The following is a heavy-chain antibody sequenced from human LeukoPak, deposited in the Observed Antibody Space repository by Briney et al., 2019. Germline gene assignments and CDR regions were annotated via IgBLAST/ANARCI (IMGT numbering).Heavy chain of an antibody. V-gene: IGHV3-30*02. CDR3: AKDLEGYCSSTSCYAPSDY. CDR2: IRYDGSNK. D-gene: IGHD2-2*01. CDR1: GFTFSSYG. J-gene: IGHJ4*02. Sequence: GGSLRLSCAASGFTFSSYGMHWVRQAPGKGLEWVAFIRYDGSNKYYADSVKGRFTISRDNSKNTLYLQMNSLRAEDTAVYYCAKDLEGYCSSTSCYAPSDYWGQGTLSPSPQ.